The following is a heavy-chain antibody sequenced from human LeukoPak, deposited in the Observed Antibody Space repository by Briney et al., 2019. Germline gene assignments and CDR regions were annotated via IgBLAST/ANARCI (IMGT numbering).Heavy chain of an antibody. CDR1: GGSISSGSYY. Sequence: SETLSLTCTVSGGSISSGSYYWSWIRQLAGKGLEWIGRIYTSGSTNYNPSLKSRVTISVDTSKNQFSLKLSSVTAADTAVYYCAREPKPYYYYYMDVWGKGTTVTVSS. J-gene: IGHJ6*03. CDR3: AREPKPYYYYYMDV. CDR2: IYTSGST. V-gene: IGHV4-61*02.